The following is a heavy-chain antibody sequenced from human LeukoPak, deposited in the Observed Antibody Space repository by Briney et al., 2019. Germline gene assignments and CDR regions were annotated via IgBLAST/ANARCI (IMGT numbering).Heavy chain of an antibody. Sequence: GGSLRLSCAASGFTFSSYAMHWVRQAPGEGLEWVAVISYDGSNKYYADSVKGRFTISRDNSKNTLYLQMNSLRAEDTAVYYCARDGKMIDYVNFDYWGQGTLVTVSS. V-gene: IGHV3-30*04. CDR1: GFTFSSYA. CDR3: ARDGKMIDYVNFDY. D-gene: IGHD3-16*01. J-gene: IGHJ4*02. CDR2: ISYDGSNK.